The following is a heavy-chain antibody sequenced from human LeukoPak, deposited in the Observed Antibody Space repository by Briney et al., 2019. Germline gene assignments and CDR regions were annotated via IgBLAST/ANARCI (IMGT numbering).Heavy chain of an antibody. CDR1: GYTFTSYD. J-gene: IGHJ4*02. CDR3: ARSHYDSSGYYASGY. CDR2: MNPNSGNT. Sequence: ASVKVSCKASGYTFTSYDINWVRQAAGQGLEWIGWMNPNSGNTGYAQKFQGRVTMTRNTSISTAYMELSSLRSEDTAVYYCARSHYDSSGYYASGYWGQGTLVTVSS. D-gene: IGHD3-22*01. V-gene: IGHV1-8*01.